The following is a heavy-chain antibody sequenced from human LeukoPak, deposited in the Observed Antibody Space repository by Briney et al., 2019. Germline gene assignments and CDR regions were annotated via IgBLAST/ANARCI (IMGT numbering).Heavy chain of an antibody. CDR1: GFRFSDFT. V-gene: IGHV3-23*01. D-gene: IGHD3-16*01. CDR2: IGGRGGST. J-gene: IGHJ5*02. Sequence: GGSLRLSCAASGFRFSDFTMTWVRRAPGKGPEWVSAIGGRGGSTYYADSVGGRFTTSRDNSKDMVYLQMNSLKVEDTATYYCGKEGGAWGQGTKVTVSS. CDR3: GKEGGA.